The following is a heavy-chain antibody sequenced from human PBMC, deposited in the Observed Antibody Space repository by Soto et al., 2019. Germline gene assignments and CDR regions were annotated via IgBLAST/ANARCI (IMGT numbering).Heavy chain of an antibody. Sequence: VNVSFTASCYTFTSYCNIWMLQAPGQGLEWMGWISAYNGNTNYAQKLQGRVTMTTDTSTSTAYMELRSLRSDDTAVYYCARHSRSGRAFDIWGQGTMDTVSS. CDR3: ARHSRSGRAFDI. CDR1: CYTFTSYC. J-gene: IGHJ3*02. D-gene: IGHD2-15*01. CDR2: ISAYNGNT. V-gene: IGHV1-18*01.